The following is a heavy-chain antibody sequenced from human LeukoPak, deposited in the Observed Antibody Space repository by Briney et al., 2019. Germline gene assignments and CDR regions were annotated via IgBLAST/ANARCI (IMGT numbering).Heavy chain of an antibody. CDR1: GGTFSSYA. CDR2: IIPIFGTA. V-gene: IGHV1-69*05. D-gene: IGHD2-8*01. Sequence: SVKVSCKASGGTFSSYAISWVRQAPGQGLEWMGGIIPIFGTANYAQKFQGRVTITTDESTSTAYMELSSLRSEDTAVYYCARVRDIVLTDAFDIWGQGTMVTVSS. J-gene: IGHJ3*02. CDR3: ARVRDIVLTDAFDI.